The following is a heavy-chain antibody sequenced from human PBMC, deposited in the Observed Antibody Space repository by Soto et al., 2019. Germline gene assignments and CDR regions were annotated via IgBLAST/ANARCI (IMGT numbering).Heavy chain of an antibody. Sequence: QVQLVESGGGVVQPGRSLRLSCAVSGFTFSSHAMHWVRQAPGKGLEWVALISSDGNNKYYADSVKGRFTTSRDNSKSTMYLQMNNLRVEDTAVYYCARDDEGGSDCDLGYWGQGALVTVSS. D-gene: IGHD1-26*01. V-gene: IGHV3-30-3*01. CDR1: GFTFSSHA. CDR2: ISSDGNNK. J-gene: IGHJ4*02. CDR3: ARDDEGGSDCDLGY.